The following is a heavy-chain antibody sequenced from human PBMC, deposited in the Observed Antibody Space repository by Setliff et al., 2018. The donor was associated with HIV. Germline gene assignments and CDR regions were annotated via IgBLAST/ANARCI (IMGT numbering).Heavy chain of an antibody. D-gene: IGHD5-12*01. V-gene: IGHV1-46*01. CDR2: INPGGGST. J-gene: IGHJ4*02. CDR3: ARGPLYGYDRGYFDY. CDR1: GYTFTSYH. Sequence: ASVKVSCKASGYTFTSYHMHWVRQAPGQGLEWMGIINPGGGSTSYAQKFQGRVTMTRDTSTTTVYMEVRSLKSEDTALYYCARGPLYGYDRGYFDYWGQGTLVTVSS.